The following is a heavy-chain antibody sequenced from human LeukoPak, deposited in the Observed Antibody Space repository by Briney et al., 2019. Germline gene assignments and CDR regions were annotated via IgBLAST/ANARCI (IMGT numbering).Heavy chain of an antibody. CDR1: GGTFSSYA. CDR3: AAMTDWYDVNWFDP. D-gene: IGHD1-1*01. Sequence: ASVKVSCKASGGTFSSYAISWVRQAPGQGLEWMGGIIPIFGTANYAQKFQGRVTITADDSTSTAYMELSSLRSEDTAVYYCAAMTDWYDVNWFDPWGQGTLVSVSS. CDR2: IIPIFGTA. J-gene: IGHJ5*02. V-gene: IGHV1-69*01.